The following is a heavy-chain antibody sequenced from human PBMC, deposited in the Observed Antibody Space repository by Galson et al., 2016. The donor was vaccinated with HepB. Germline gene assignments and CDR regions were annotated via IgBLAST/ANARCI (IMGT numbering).Heavy chain of an antibody. CDR2: IKGDGSVT. CDR3: ARDRGGSAGGYNWFGS. D-gene: IGHD2-15*01. J-gene: IGHJ5*01. CDR1: GFTFSDYW. V-gene: IGHV3-74*01. Sequence: SLRLSCAASGFTFSDYWMHWVRQAPGKGLMWVSRIKGDGSVTDYADSVKGRFTISRDNAKNALYMQLNSLRCDDTAVYYCARDRGGSAGGYNWFGSWGQGMLVTVSS.